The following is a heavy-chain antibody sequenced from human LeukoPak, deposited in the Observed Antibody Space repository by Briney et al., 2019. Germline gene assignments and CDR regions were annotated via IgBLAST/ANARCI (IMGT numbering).Heavy chain of an antibody. D-gene: IGHD2-15*01. Sequence: SVRVSCKASGGTFSSYAISWVRQAPGQGLEWMGGIIPIFGTANYAQKFQGRVTITADESTSTAYMELSSLRSEDTAVYYCATHGSRLVLGRYCSGGSCYPFDYWGQGTLVTVSS. J-gene: IGHJ4*02. CDR2: IIPIFGTA. CDR1: GGTFSSYA. V-gene: IGHV1-69*13. CDR3: ATHGSRLVLGRYCSGGSCYPFDY.